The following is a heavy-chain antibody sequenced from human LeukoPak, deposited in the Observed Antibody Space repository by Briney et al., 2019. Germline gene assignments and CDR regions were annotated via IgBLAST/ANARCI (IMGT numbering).Heavy chain of an antibody. J-gene: IGHJ4*02. V-gene: IGHV3-64*01. CDR1: GFTFSSYA. CDR2: ISSNGGST. Sequence: PGGSLRLSCAASGFTFSSYAMHWVRQAPGKGLEYVSAISSNGGSTYYANSVKGRFTISRDNSKNTLYLQMGSLRAEDMAVYYCATNLGHYDYWGQGTLVTVSS. CDR3: ATNLGHYDY. D-gene: IGHD1-14*01.